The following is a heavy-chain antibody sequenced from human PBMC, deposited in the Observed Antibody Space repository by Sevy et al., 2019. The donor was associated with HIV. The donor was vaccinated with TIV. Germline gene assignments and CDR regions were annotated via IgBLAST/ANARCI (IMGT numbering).Heavy chain of an antibody. V-gene: IGHV4-34*01. CDR3: ARSPPVVVVPGAPSWIDP. J-gene: IGHJ5*02. Sequence: SETLSLTCAVHDGSFSGYYWNWIRQLPGKGLEWIGEINERGITYYAPSLKSRVTISVDTSKKQFSLKLNSVTAANTAVYLCARSPPVVVVPGAPSWIDPWGQGTLVTVSS. CDR1: DGSFSGYY. CDR2: INERGIT. D-gene: IGHD2-2*01.